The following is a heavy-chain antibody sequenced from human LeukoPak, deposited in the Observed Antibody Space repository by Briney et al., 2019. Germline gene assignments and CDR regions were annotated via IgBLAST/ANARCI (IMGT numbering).Heavy chain of an antibody. J-gene: IGHJ4*02. D-gene: IGHD2-15*01. CDR3: ARRGGGSWYYFDY. Sequence: SETLSLTCTVSGGSISSSSSYWDWIRQPPGKGLEWIGNIYYSGSTNYNASLKSRVTISVDASKNQFSLKLSSVTAADTALYYCARRGGGSWYYFDYWGQGTLVTVSS. V-gene: IGHV4-39*01. CDR1: GGSISSSSSY. CDR2: IYYSGST.